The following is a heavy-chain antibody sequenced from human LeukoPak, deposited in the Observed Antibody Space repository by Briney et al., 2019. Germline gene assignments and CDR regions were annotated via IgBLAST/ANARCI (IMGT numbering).Heavy chain of an antibody. J-gene: IGHJ4*02. Sequence: PSETLSLTCTVPGDSIRSISPSCSWIRQPPGKWLECHASINYSGRTCHNPSLKSRVTISVDTSKNQCSLKLSSVTAADTAVFYCVRYVVYGSGIYYFDYWGQGTLVTVSS. D-gene: IGHD3-10*01. CDR2: INYSGRT. CDR1: GDSIRSISPS. CDR3: VRYVVYGSGIYYFDY. V-gene: IGHV4-39*01.